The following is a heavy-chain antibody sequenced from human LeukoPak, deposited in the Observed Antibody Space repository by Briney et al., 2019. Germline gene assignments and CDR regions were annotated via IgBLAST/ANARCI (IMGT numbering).Heavy chain of an antibody. J-gene: IGHJ5*02. V-gene: IGHV4-34*01. Sequence: PSENLSLNCAVYGGSFSGYYWSWIRQPPGKGLEWIGEINHSGSTNYNPSLKSRVTISVDTSKNQFSLKLSSVTAADTAVYYCAGTRRITMLAVVISPRWFDPWGQGSLVTVSS. CDR1: GGSFSGYY. CDR2: INHSGST. D-gene: IGHD3-22*01. CDR3: AGTRRITMLAVVISPRWFDP.